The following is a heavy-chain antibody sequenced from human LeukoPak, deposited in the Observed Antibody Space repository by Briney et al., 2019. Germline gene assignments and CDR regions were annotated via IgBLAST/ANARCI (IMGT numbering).Heavy chain of an antibody. CDR2: ISGGAGST. CDR1: AITFSTYA. V-gene: IGHV3-23*01. J-gene: IGHJ3*02. Sequence: GGSLRLSCAASAITFSTYAMSWVRQAPGKGLECVSVISGGAGSTYYADSVKGRFTTSRDNSKNTLYLQMNSLRAEDTAVYYCAKPASYYDILTGDAFDIWGQGTMVTVSS. CDR3: AKPASYYDILTGDAFDI. D-gene: IGHD3-9*01.